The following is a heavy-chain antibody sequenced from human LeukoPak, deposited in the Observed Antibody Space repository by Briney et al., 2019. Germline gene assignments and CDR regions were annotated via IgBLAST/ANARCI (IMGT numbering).Heavy chain of an antibody. V-gene: IGHV1-18*01. Sequence: ASVKVSCKASGYTFTNHGITWVRQAPGQGLEWMGRINTYYGNTNYAQKLQGRVTMTTATFTTTAYMELRSLRSDDTAVYYCARDRLGADDVFDIWGQGTMVTVSS. J-gene: IGHJ3*02. CDR3: ARDRLGADDVFDI. D-gene: IGHD3-16*01. CDR2: INTYYGNT. CDR1: GYTFTNHG.